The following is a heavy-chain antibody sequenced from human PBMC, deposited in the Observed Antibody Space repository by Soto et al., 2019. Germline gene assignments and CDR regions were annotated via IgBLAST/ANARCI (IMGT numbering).Heavy chain of an antibody. J-gene: IGHJ6*02. V-gene: IGHV3-53*01. Sequence: GGSLRLSCAASGFTVSSNYMSWARQAPGKGLEWVSVIYSGGSTYYADSVKGRFTISRDNSKNTLYLQMNSLRAEDTAVYYCARDGYSSSYNYYYYGMDVWGQGTTVTVSS. CDR2: IYSGGST. D-gene: IGHD6-13*01. CDR1: GFTVSSNY. CDR3: ARDGYSSSYNYYYYGMDV.